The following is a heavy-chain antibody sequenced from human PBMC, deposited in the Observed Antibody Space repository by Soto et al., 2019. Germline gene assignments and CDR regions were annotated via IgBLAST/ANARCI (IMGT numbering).Heavy chain of an antibody. CDR1: GFTFSSYG. V-gene: IGHV3-33*01. Sequence: QVQLVESGGGVVQPGRSLRLSCAASGFTFSSYGMHWVRQAPGKGLEWVAVIWYDGSNKYYADSVKGRFTISRDNSKNTLYLQMNSLRAEDTAVFYCARDRGDFYGSGSRFDYWGQGTLVTVSS. D-gene: IGHD3-10*01. J-gene: IGHJ4*02. CDR3: ARDRGDFYGSGSRFDY. CDR2: IWYDGSNK.